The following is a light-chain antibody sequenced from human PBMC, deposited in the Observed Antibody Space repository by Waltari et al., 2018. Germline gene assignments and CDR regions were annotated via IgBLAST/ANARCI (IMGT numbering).Light chain of an antibody. CDR2: HAS. Sequence: DIRMTQFPSSVSASVGARVTNTCRASQDIRTWLAWYQQKPGKAPRLLIYHASGLQSGVPSRFSGSGSGTDFTLNISSLQPEDFATYSCQQSGTFPPTFGPGTKVEI. V-gene: IGKV1-12*01. CDR1: QDIRTW. J-gene: IGKJ1*01. CDR3: QQSGTFPPT.